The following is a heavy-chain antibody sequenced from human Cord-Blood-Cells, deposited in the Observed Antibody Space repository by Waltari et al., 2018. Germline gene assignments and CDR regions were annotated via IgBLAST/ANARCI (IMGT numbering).Heavy chain of an antibody. CDR2: IIPILGIA. J-gene: IGHJ4*02. V-gene: IGHV1-69*10. D-gene: IGHD3-10*01. CDR3: ARDGVNGDY. CDR1: GGTFSSYP. Sequence: QVQLVQSGAAAKKPGSSVKVSCKASGGTFSSYPISRVRQAPGQGLEWMGGIIPILGIANYAQKFQGRVTITADKSTSTAYMELSSLRSEDTAVYYCARDGVNGDYWGQGTLVTVSS.